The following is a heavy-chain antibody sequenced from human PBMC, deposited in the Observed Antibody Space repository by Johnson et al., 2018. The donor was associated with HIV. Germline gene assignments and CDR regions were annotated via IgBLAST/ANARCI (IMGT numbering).Heavy chain of an antibody. Sequence: QVQLVESGGGVVQPGRSLRLSCAASGFTFRSYAMHWVRQAPGKGLEWVAVLSYDGSNKYYADSVKGRFTISKDNPKNTLYLQMNSRRPEDTAVYYCVQGVPNPAGAFDIWGRGTMVTVSS. D-gene: IGHD6-19*01. CDR2: LSYDGSNK. J-gene: IGHJ3*02. V-gene: IGHV3-30*04. CDR3: VQGVPNPAGAFDI. CDR1: GFTFRSYA.